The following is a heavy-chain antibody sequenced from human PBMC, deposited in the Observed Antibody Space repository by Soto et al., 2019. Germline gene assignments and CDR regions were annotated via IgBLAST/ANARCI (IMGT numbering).Heavy chain of an antibody. V-gene: IGHV3-21*06. J-gene: IGHJ5*02. D-gene: IGHD4-17*01. Sequence: EVQLVESGGGLVKPGVSLRLSCAASGFTFSDYNMNWVRQPPGKGLEWVSSITSSSISVYYADSLKGRFTISRDNAKNSLYLQMNSLRAEDTAVYYCASHYGDNGWFDPWGQGTLVTVSS. CDR1: GFTFSDYN. CDR3: ASHYGDNGWFDP. CDR2: ITSSSISV.